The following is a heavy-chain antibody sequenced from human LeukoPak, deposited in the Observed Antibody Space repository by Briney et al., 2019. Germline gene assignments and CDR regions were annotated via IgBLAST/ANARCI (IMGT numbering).Heavy chain of an antibody. V-gene: IGHV3-7*01. CDR1: GFTFSSYW. Sequence: GGSLRLSCAASGFTFSSYWMNWVRQAPGKGLEWVANIKQDGSEKYYVDSLKGRFTISRDNAKNSLYLQMNSLRAEDTAVYYCARGTTVSSSLLYWGQGTLVTVSS. J-gene: IGHJ4*02. D-gene: IGHD6-6*01. CDR3: ARGTTVSSSLLY. CDR2: IKQDGSEK.